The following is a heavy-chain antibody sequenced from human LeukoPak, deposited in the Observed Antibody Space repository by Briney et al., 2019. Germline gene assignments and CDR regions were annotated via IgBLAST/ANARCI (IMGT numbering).Heavy chain of an antibody. V-gene: IGHV3-15*01. CDR2: IKSKTDGGAT. Sequence: GGSLRLSCATSAFIFNNAWMTCVRQAAGKGLEGGGGIKSKTDGGATDYAAPVKGGFTISRDNSKNTLFLQMNSLRPEDTAGYYCAKPTPRAPPTYFASSGQGTLVTVSS. D-gene: IGHD2-15*01. CDR1: AFIFNNAW. CDR3: AKPTPRAPPTYFAS. J-gene: IGHJ4*02.